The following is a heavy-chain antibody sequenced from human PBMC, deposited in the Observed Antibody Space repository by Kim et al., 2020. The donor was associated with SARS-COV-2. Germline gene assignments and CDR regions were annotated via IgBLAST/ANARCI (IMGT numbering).Heavy chain of an antibody. CDR1: GFSISNHW. Sequence: GGSLRLSCAASGFSISNHWMTWVRQAPGKGLEWVANIREDGSEKKYMDSVKGRFTISRDNARNSVSLQMSSLRTEDTAVYYCARDGRGGHNLDWGQGTLVTVSS. CDR2: IREDGSEK. J-gene: IGHJ4*02. CDR3: ARDGRGGHNLD. D-gene: IGHD1-26*01. V-gene: IGHV3-7*03.